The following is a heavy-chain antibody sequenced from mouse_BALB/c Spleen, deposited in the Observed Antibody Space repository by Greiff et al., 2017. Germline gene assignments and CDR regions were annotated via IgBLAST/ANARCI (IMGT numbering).Heavy chain of an antibody. Sequence: EVQRVESGGGLVQPGGSLKLSCAASGFTFSSYGMSWVRQTPDKRLELVATINSNGGSTYYPDSVKGRFTISRDNAKNTLYLQMSSLKSEDTAMYYCARGGIYYYGSSYAMDYWGQGTSVTVSS. CDR1: GFTFSSYG. CDR2: INSNGGST. D-gene: IGHD1-1*01. J-gene: IGHJ4*01. CDR3: ARGGIYYYGSSYAMDY. V-gene: IGHV5-6-3*01.